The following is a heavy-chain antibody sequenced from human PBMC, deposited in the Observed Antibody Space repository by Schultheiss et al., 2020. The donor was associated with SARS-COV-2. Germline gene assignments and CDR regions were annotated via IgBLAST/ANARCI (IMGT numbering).Heavy chain of an antibody. V-gene: IGHV1-2*04. J-gene: IGHJ6*02. D-gene: IGHD2-2*03. CDR3: ARDGYCSSTSCYAGGDGMDV. CDR1: GYTFTSYD. CDR2: INPNSGGT. Sequence: ASVKVSCKASGYTFTSYDINWVRQATGQGLEWMGWINPNSGGTNYAQKFQGWVTMTRDTSISTAYMELSRLRSDDTAVYYCARDGYCSSTSCYAGGDGMDVWGQGTTVTVSS.